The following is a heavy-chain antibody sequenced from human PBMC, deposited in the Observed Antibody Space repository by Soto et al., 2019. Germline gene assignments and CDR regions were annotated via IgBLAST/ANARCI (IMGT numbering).Heavy chain of an antibody. CDR3: VKFRGRAYHYYYMDV. V-gene: IGHV3-23*01. J-gene: IGHJ6*03. CDR2: GGSGGST. D-gene: IGHD3-16*01. CDR1: GFPFSPYG. Sequence: DVQLLESGGGSVQRGGALRLSCAASGFPFSPYGMTWVRPAPGKGLEWVSYGGSGGSTYYADSVKGRFTISRDNSKNTLYLQMNSLRAEDTAVYYCVKFRGRAYHYYYMDVWGNGTTVTVSS.